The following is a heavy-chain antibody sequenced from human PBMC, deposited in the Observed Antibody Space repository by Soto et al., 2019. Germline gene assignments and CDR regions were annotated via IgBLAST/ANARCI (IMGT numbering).Heavy chain of an antibody. V-gene: IGHV1-69*08. Sequence: QVQLVQSGAEVKKPGSSVKVSCKASGGTFSSYTISWVRQAPGQGLEWMGRIIPILGIANYAQKFQGRVTITADKSTSTAYMELSSLRSEDTAVYYCARDRSVVGATIDYCGQGTLVTVSS. CDR3: ARDRSVVGATIDY. CDR1: GGTFSSYT. D-gene: IGHD1-26*01. CDR2: IIPILGIA. J-gene: IGHJ4*02.